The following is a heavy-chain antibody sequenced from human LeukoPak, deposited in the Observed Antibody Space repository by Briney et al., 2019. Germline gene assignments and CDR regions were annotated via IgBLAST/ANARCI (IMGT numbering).Heavy chain of an antibody. Sequence: RRTSTATGFFWSSYSMSWVGQAPGKGLEWVSGIIDTGRTTYYADSVKGRFTTSRDNSKNTLYLQMNSLRAEDTAVYYCAGEQWLVHFFYWGQGTLVTISS. V-gene: IGHV3-23*01. CDR2: IIDTGRTT. J-gene: IGHJ4*02. D-gene: IGHD6-19*01. CDR3: AGEQWLVHFFY. CDR1: GFFWSSYS.